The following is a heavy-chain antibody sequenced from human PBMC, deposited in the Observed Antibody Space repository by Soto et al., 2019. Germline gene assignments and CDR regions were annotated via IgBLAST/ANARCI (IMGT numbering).Heavy chain of an antibody. CDR2: IYYSGST. V-gene: IGHV4-59*01. Sequence: SETLSLTCTVSGGSISSYYWSWIRQPPGKGLEWIGYIYYSGSTNYNPSLKSRVTISVDTSKNQFSLKLSSVTAADTAVYYCARDQVPAALFGWFDPWGQGTRVTVSS. D-gene: IGHD2-2*01. J-gene: IGHJ5*02. CDR1: GGSISSYY. CDR3: ARDQVPAALFGWFDP.